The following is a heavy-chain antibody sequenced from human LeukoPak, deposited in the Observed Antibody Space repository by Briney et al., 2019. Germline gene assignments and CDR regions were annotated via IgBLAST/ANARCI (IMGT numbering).Heavy chain of an antibody. D-gene: IGHD2-2*01. CDR3: ARDTTTYCSSTSCYRKVSWFDP. CDR2: IRQDGSEK. J-gene: IGHJ5*02. V-gene: IGHV3-7*01. Sequence: GGSLRLSCAASGFSFSSYGMTWVRQAPGKGLEWVANIRQDGSEKYYVDSVKGRFTISRDNAKNTLYLQMNSLRAEDTAVYYCARDTTTYCSSTSCYRKVSWFDPWGQGTLVTVSS. CDR1: GFSFSSYG.